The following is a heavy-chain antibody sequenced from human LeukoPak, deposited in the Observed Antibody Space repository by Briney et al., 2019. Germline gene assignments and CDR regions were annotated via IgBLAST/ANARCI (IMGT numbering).Heavy chain of an antibody. V-gene: IGHV3-23*01. CDR2: ISAVGVRT. J-gene: IGHJ6*03. CDR1: GFTLSSYA. D-gene: IGHD3-10*01. CDR3: AKVMKGSERLTMVRGVIIKTAGLYYMDV. Sequence: PGGSLRLSCAASGFTLSSYAMSWVRQAPGKGREWVSSISAVGVRTNYADPWKGRFTISRENSRNPLYRQMNRLRDEDTDVYYCAKVMKGSERLTMVRGVIIKTAGLYYMDVWGKGTTVTVSS.